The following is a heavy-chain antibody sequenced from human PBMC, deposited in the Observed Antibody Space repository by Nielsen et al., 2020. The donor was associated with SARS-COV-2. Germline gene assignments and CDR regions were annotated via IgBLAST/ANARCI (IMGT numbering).Heavy chain of an antibody. CDR3: ARLGIVVVPAGKIYYYYGMDV. D-gene: IGHD2-2*03. Sequence: SETLSLTCTVSGGSISSSSYYWGWIRQHPGKGLEWIGYIYYSGSTNYNPSLKSRVTISVDTSKNQFSLKLSSVTAADTAVYYCARLGIVVVPAGKIYYYYGMDVWGQGTTVTVSS. CDR1: GGSISSSSYY. CDR2: IYYSGST. J-gene: IGHJ6*02. V-gene: IGHV4-61*05.